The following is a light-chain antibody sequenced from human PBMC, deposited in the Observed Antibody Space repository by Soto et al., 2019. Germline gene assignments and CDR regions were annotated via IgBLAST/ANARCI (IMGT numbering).Light chain of an antibody. CDR1: QSVFSSSAKRDY. Sequence: DIVMTQSPDSLAVSLGERATINCKSSQSVFSSSAKRDYLAWFQQKAGQAPKTLIYDPSTREPGVPGRFSGSGSGTEFTLTITSLQAEEVATSHCQQYLSAPLTFGQGTKVEIK. CDR3: QQYLSAPLT. CDR2: DPS. V-gene: IGKV4-1*01. J-gene: IGKJ2*01.